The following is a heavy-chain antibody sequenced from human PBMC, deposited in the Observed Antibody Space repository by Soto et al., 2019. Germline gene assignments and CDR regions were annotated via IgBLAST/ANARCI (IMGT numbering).Heavy chain of an antibody. Sequence: SETLSLTCAVYGGSFSGYYWSWIRQPPGKGLEWIGDINHSGSTNYNPSLKSRVTISVDTSKNQFSLKLSSVTAADTAVYYCARYALFGGVTGYNYYMDVWGKGTTVTVSS. D-gene: IGHD3-16*01. CDR3: ARYALFGGVTGYNYYMDV. J-gene: IGHJ6*03. CDR2: INHSGST. V-gene: IGHV4-34*01. CDR1: GGSFSGYY.